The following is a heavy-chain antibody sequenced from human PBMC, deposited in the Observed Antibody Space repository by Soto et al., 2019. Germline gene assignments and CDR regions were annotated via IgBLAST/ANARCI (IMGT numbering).Heavy chain of an antibody. D-gene: IGHD2-15*01. J-gene: IGHJ6*02. Sequence: QVQLVESGGGVVQPGRSLRLSCAASGFTFSSYAMLWVRQAPGKGLEWVAVISYDGNNKYYADSVKGRFTISRDNSKNTLYLQMNGLRAEDTAVYYCARAGCDGGRCYTLVGLRYGMDVWGQGTTVTVSS. CDR2: ISYDGNNK. V-gene: IGHV3-30-3*01. CDR1: GFTFSSYA. CDR3: ARAGCDGGRCYTLVGLRYGMDV.